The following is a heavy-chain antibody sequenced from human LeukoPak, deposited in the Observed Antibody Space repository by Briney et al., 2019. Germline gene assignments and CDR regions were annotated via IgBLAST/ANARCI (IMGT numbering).Heavy chain of an antibody. Sequence: GASVKVPCKASGYPFTSNPINWVRKAPGKRLEWMGRISAGNANTKYSQKFQGRVTITRDTAASTVYMELSSLRSEDPAVYYCARSYNNYLGAFDIWGQGTMVTVSS. D-gene: IGHD4-11*01. CDR2: ISAGNANT. CDR1: GYPFTSNP. V-gene: IGHV1-3*01. CDR3: ARSYNNYLGAFDI. J-gene: IGHJ3*02.